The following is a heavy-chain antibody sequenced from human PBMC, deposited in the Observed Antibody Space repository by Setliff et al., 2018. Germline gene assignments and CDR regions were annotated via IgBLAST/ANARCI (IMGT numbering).Heavy chain of an antibody. D-gene: IGHD1-26*01. Sequence: KPSETLSLTCTVSGGSISSGSYYWSWIRQPARKGLEWIGRIYTSGSTNYNPSLKSRVTISVDTSKNQFSLRLSSVTAADTAVYYCASMGATRDYWGQGTLVTVSS. CDR1: GGSISSGSYY. CDR3: ASMGATRDY. J-gene: IGHJ4*02. V-gene: IGHV4-61*02. CDR2: IYTSGST.